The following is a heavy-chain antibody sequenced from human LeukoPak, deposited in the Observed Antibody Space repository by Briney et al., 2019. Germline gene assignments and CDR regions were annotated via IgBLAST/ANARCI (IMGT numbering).Heavy chain of an antibody. V-gene: IGHV3-23*01. Sequence: ETLSLTCTVSGGSISSSSYYWGWIRQPPGKGLEWVSALSGSGSTTYYADSVKGRFTISRDNSKNTLYLQMNSLRAEDTAVYYCAKDLTMIVVVIGYFDYWGQGTLVTVSS. D-gene: IGHD3-22*01. CDR1: GGSISSSSYY. CDR3: AKDLTMIVVVIGYFDY. J-gene: IGHJ4*02. CDR2: LSGSGSTT.